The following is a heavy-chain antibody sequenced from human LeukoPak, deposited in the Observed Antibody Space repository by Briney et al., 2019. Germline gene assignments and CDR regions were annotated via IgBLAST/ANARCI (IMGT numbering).Heavy chain of an antibody. CDR2: IKEDGSEK. V-gene: IGHV3-7*05. CDR3: ARIGYRSSTFDY. D-gene: IGHD6-6*01. CDR1: GFTFSMYW. Sequence: GGSLRLSCAASGFTFSMYWMSWVRQAPGKGLEWVANIKEDGSEKYYVDSVKGQFTVSRDNTKNSLYLQMNSLRVEDTAVYYCARIGYRSSTFDYWGQGTPVTVSS. J-gene: IGHJ4*02.